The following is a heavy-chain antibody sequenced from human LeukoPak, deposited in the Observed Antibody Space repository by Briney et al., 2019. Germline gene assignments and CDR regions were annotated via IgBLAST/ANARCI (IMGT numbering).Heavy chain of an antibody. CDR1: GGSISSGDYY. V-gene: IGHV4-30-4*08. CDR2: IYYSGST. CDR3: AKDLSEARYSNSNYYFDY. Sequence: SETLSLTCTVSGGSISSGDYYWSWIRQPPGKGLEWIGYIYYSGSTYYNPSLKSRVTISVDTSKNQFSLKLSSVTAADTAVYYCAKDLSEARYSNSNYYFDYWGQGTLVTVSS. J-gene: IGHJ4*02. D-gene: IGHD4-11*01.